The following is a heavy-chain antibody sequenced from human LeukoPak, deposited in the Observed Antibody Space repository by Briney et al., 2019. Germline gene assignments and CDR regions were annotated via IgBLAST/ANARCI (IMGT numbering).Heavy chain of an antibody. CDR2: IHYSGST. D-gene: IGHD6-13*01. CDR3: AREVVAAAGTVDY. CDR1: GGSISSYY. Sequence: SETLSLTCTVSGGSISSYYWSWIRQPPGKGLEWIGYIHYSGSTNYNPSLKSRVTISVDTSKNQFSLILSSVTTADTAVYYCAREVVAAAGTVDYWGQGTLVTVSS. J-gene: IGHJ4*02. V-gene: IGHV4-59*01.